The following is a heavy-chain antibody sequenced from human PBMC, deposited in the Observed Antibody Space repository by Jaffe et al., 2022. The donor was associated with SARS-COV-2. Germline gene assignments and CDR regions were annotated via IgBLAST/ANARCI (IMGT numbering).Heavy chain of an antibody. J-gene: IGHJ6*03. CDR3: ATVFGGTEFRSGTSFHYYYYIDV. Sequence: QLLLQESGPGLVKPSETLSLTCTISGGSISSSAYYWAWIRQSPGKGLEWIGGIYNTGTTYYNPSLKSRVTIFVDTSENQFSLRLSSVSATDTGIYYCATVFGGTEFRSGTSFHYYYYIDVWGKGTTVTVSS. V-gene: IGHV4-39*01. D-gene: IGHD3-10*01. CDR1: GGSISSSAYY. CDR2: IYNTGTT.